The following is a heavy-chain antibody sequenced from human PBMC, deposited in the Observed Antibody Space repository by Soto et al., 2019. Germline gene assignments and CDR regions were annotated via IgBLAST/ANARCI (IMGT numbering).Heavy chain of an antibody. Sequence: SETLSLTRTVSGGSISSGDYYWSWIRQPPGKGLEWIGYIYYSGSTNYNPSLKSRVTISVDTSKNQVSLNVSSVTAADSAVYYCRGARPSLQEFDYWGQGTLVTVSS. CDR3: RGARPSLQEFDY. J-gene: IGHJ4*02. CDR1: GGSISSGDYY. CDR2: IYYSGST. D-gene: IGHD4-4*01. V-gene: IGHV4-61*08.